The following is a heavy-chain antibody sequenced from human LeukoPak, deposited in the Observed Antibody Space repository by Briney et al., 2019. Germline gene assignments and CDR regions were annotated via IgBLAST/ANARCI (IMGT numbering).Heavy chain of an antibody. CDR1: GFIVNSNY. V-gene: IGHV3-53*01. J-gene: IGHJ4*02. CDR3: AKDHDNTDYYYYFDS. Sequence: GGSLRLSCAVSGFIVNSNYMNWVRQAPGKGLEWVSVIYSDGDTFYADSVKGRFTISRDNSKNTLHLQMNRLRAEDTALYYCAKDHDNTDYYYYFDSRGQGTLVTVSS. CDR2: IYSDGDT. D-gene: IGHD2-21*02.